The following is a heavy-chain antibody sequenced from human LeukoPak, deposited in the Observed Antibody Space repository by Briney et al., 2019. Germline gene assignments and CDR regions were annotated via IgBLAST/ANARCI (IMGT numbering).Heavy chain of an antibody. CDR3: ARGRRSLYCGGDCYPLYYFDY. V-gene: IGHV1-69*13. J-gene: IGHJ4*02. CDR2: IIPIFGTA. CDR1: GGTFSSYA. D-gene: IGHD2-21*02. Sequence: SVKVSCKASGGTFSSYAISWVRQAPGQGLEWMGGIIPIFGTANYAQKFQGRVTITADESTSTAYMELSSLRSEDTAVYYCARGRRSLYCGGDCYPLYYFDYWGQGTLVTVSS.